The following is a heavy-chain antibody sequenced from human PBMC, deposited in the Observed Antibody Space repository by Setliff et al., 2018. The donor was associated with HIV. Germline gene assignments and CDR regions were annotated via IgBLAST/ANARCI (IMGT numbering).Heavy chain of an antibody. CDR2: ISYDGSNK. D-gene: IGHD5-12*01. Sequence: GGSLRLSCAASGFTFSHYAMHWVRQAPGKGLEWVALISYDGSNKYYADSVKGRFTISRDNSKNTLYLQMNSLRAEDTAVYYCAKDTNTKSGYGYGFGYWGQGTLVTVSS. V-gene: IGHV3-30*02. CDR1: GFTFSHYA. J-gene: IGHJ4*02. CDR3: AKDTNTKSGYGYGFGY.